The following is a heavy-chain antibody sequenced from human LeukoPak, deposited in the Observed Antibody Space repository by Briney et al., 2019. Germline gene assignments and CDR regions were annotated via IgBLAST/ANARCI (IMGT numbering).Heavy chain of an antibody. CDR2: ISGSGGST. Sequence: GSLRLSCAASGFTFSSYAMSWVRQAPGKGLEWVSAISGSGGSTYYADSVKGRFTISRDNSKNTLYLQMNSLRAEDTAVYYCAKGDLGFGRFYFDYWGHGNLVTVSP. D-gene: IGHD3-16*01. CDR1: GFTFSSYA. J-gene: IGHJ4*01. CDR3: AKGDLGFGRFYFDY. V-gene: IGHV3-23*01.